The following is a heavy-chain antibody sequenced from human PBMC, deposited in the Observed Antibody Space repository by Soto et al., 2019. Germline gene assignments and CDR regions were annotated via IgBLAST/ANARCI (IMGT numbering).Heavy chain of an antibody. CDR3: ARHIAVPTTRGFDY. D-gene: IGHD2-15*01. V-gene: IGHV4-4*02. CDR2: IFHSGTT. J-gene: IGHJ4*02. Sequence: QVQLQESGPGLVKPSGTLSLTCTVSGGTVSSTNWWSWVRQAPGEGLEWIGEIFHSGTTNNNPSLKSRVVISMDSSTNQLSLWLDSVTAADTALYFCARHIAVPTTRGFDYWGQGTLVTVSS. CDR1: GGTVSSTNW.